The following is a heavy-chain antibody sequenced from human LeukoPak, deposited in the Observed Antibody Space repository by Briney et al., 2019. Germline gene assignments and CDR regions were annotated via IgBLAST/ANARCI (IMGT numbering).Heavy chain of an antibody. J-gene: IGHJ6*02. Sequence: GGSLRLSYAASGFTFSNYGIHCVRQAPGKGLEWVAGISEDGIKKYYADSVKDRFTISRDNGNNTLFLQMNSLRAEDTAVYYCARGHYDMDVWGQGTTVTVSS. CDR2: ISEDGIKK. CDR3: ARGHYDMDV. CDR1: GFTFSNYG. V-gene: IGHV3-30*03.